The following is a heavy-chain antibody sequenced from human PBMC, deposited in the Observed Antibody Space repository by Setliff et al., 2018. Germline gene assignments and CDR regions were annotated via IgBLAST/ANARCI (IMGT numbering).Heavy chain of an antibody. CDR1: GYTFSDYG. D-gene: IGHD2-8*01. Sequence: ASVKVSCKASGYTFSDYGITWVRQAPGQGLEWMGWISAYNGKAYYAQKLQDRATMTTDTSTGTAYLELRSLRSDDTAVYYCSRLVRYCTTTTGQRAAGAEFWGQGTLVTVSS. V-gene: IGHV1-18*01. CDR3: SRLVRYCTTTTGQRAAGAEF. J-gene: IGHJ4*02. CDR2: ISAYNGKA.